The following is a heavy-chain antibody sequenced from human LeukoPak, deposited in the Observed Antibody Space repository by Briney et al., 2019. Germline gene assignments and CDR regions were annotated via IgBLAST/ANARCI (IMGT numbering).Heavy chain of an antibody. CDR1: GFTFSSYW. CDR3: ARDQMVGADDAFDI. V-gene: IGHV3-7*01. Sequence: GGSLRLSCAASGFTFSSYWMSWVRQAPGKGLEWVANIKQDGSEKYYVDSVKGRFTIARDNAKNSLYLQMNSLRAEDTAVYYCARDQMVGADDAFDIWGQGTMVTVSS. J-gene: IGHJ3*02. D-gene: IGHD1-26*01. CDR2: IKQDGSEK.